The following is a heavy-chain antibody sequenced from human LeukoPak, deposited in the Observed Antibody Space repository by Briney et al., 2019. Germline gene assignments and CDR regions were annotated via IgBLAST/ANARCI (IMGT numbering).Heavy chain of an antibody. CDR1: GFTFSSYE. CDR3: AREHYDSSGYYPLGYYYGMDV. V-gene: IGHV3-48*03. CDR2: ISSSGSTI. D-gene: IGHD3-22*01. J-gene: IGHJ6*02. Sequence: GGSLRLSCAASGFTFSSYEMNWIRQAPGKGLEWVSYISSSGSTIYYADSVKGRFTISRDNAKNSLYLQMNSLRAEDTAVYYCAREHYDSSGYYPLGYYYGMDVWGQGTTVTVSS.